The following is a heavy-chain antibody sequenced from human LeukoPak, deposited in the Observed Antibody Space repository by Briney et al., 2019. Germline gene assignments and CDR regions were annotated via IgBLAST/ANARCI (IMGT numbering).Heavy chain of an antibody. CDR1: GFTFSSYG. D-gene: IGHD3-9*01. CDR2: IRYDGSNK. Sequence: GGSLRLFCAASGFTFSSYGMHWVRQAPGKGLEWVAFIRYDGSNKYYADSVKGRFTISRDNSKNTLYLQMNSLRAEDTAVYYCAKIPPYDILTGYYYDAFDIWGQGTMVTVSS. V-gene: IGHV3-30*02. CDR3: AKIPPYDILTGYYYDAFDI. J-gene: IGHJ3*02.